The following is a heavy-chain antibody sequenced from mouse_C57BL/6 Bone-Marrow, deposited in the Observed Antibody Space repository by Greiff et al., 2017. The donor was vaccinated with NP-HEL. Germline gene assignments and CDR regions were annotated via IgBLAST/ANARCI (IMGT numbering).Heavy chain of an antibody. D-gene: IGHD1-1*01. Sequence: EVKVEESGGGLVQPKGSLKLSCAASGFTFNTYAMHWVRQAPGKGLEWVARISSKSSNYATYYADSVKDRFTISRDDSQSMLYLQMNNLKTEDTAMYYCVIPLYYGSSYEAMDYWGQGTSVTVSS. CDR2: ISSKSSNYAT. V-gene: IGHV10-3*01. J-gene: IGHJ4*01. CDR3: VIPLYYGSSYEAMDY. CDR1: GFTFNTYA.